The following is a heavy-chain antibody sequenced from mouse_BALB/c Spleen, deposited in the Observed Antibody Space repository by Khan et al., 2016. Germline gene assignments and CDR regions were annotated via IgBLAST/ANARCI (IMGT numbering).Heavy chain of an antibody. J-gene: IGHJ3*01. CDR2: IRNKANGYTT. V-gene: IGHV7-3*02. CDR3: ASDGTFAY. D-gene: IGHD3-1*01. Sequence: EVELVESGGGLVQPGGSLRLSCATSGFTFTDYYMSWVRQPPGKALEWLGFIRNKANGYTTEYSASVKGRFTISRDNSQSILYLQMNTLRAEDSATYYCASDGTFAYWGQGTLVTVSA. CDR1: GFTFTDYY.